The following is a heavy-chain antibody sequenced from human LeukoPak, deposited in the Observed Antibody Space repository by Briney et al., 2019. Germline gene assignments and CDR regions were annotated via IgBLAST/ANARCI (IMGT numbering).Heavy chain of an antibody. CDR1: GYSISSGYY. Sequence: SETLSLTCTVSGYSISSGYYWGWIRQPPGKGLEWIATIYYSGNAYYNSSLKSRVTISVDTSKNQFSLKLSSVTAADTAVYYCARETRVPYYYDSSGPFLDYWGQGTLVTVSS. V-gene: IGHV4-38-2*02. J-gene: IGHJ4*02. CDR2: IYYSGNA. CDR3: ARETRVPYYYDSSGPFLDY. D-gene: IGHD3-22*01.